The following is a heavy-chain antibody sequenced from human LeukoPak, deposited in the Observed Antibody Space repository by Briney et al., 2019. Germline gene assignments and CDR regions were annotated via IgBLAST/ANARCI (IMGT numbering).Heavy chain of an antibody. CDR3: ARGPCSDTSCYSGFDY. CDR1: GGSFSYYY. CDR2: INHRGST. Sequence: SETLSLTCAVSGGSFSYYYWSWIRQPLGKGLEWIGEINHRGSTNFNPSLKSRVTISLDTSKNLLSLKLSSVTAADTAVYYCARGPCSDTSCYSGFDYWGQGTLVTVSS. V-gene: IGHV4-34*01. J-gene: IGHJ4*02. D-gene: IGHD2-2*02.